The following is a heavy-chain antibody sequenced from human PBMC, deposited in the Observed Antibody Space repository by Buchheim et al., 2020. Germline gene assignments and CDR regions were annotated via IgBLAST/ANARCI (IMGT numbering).Heavy chain of an antibody. J-gene: IGHJ4*02. CDR2: IYPSDSDT. Sequence: EVQLVQSGAEVKKPGESLKISCKGSGYRFTSYWIGWVRQMPGKGLEWMGIIYPSDSDTRYSPSFQGQVTISPAQSISTASPQWSSLKASDTAIYYCARTRDYGGNPFLYWGQGTL. CDR3: ARTRDYGGNPFLY. V-gene: IGHV5-51*03. D-gene: IGHD4-23*01. CDR1: GYRFTSYW.